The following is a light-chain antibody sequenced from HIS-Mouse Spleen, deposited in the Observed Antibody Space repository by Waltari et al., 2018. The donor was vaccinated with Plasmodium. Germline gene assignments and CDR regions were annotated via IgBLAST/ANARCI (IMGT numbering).Light chain of an antibody. CDR1: QSVGSN. J-gene: IGKJ1*01. CDR3: QQYNNWPRGT. Sequence: EIVMTQSPATLSVSPGERATLSCRASQSVGSNLAWYQQKPGQAPRLLIYGASTRATGIPARFSGSGSGTEFTLTIRSMQSEDFAVYYCQQYNNWPRGTFGQGTKMEIK. V-gene: IGKV3-15*01. CDR2: GAS.